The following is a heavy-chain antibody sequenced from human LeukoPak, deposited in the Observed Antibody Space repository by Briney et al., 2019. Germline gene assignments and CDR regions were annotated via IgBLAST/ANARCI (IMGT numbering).Heavy chain of an antibody. Sequence: GGSLRLSCTTSGFIFSNYGMHWVRQAPGKGLEWMAFIRHDGSNKYYADSVKGRCTISRDNSKKTVYLQMNSLRTEDTAVYYCAKDRWLQGYLDYWGQGTLVTVSS. CDR3: AKDRWLQGYLDY. CDR2: IRHDGSNK. D-gene: IGHD5-24*01. V-gene: IGHV3-30*02. CDR1: GFIFSNYG. J-gene: IGHJ4*02.